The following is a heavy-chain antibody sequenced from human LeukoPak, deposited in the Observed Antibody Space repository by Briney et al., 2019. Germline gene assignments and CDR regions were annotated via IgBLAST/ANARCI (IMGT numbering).Heavy chain of an antibody. J-gene: IGHJ5*02. CDR1: GYTFTSYD. CDR2: MNPNSGNT. V-gene: IGHV1-8*01. CDR3: AREKGYYGSGSYYKVLKYNWFDP. Sequence: ASVKVSCKASGYTFTSYDINWVRQATGQGLEWMGWMNPNSGNTGYAQKFQGRVTITTDESTSTAYMELSSLRSEDTAVYYCAREKGYYGSGSYYKVLKYNWFDPWGQGTLVTVSS. D-gene: IGHD3-10*01.